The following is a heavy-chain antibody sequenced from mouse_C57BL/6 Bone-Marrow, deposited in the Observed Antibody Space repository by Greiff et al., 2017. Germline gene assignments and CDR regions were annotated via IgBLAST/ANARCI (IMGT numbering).Heavy chain of an antibody. CDR1: GYTFTSYG. CDR2: IYPRSGNT. V-gene: IGHV1-81*01. J-gene: IGHJ4*01. Sequence: VQLQQSGAELARPGASVKLSCKASGYTFTSYGISWVKQRTGQGLEWIGEIYPRSGNTYYNEKFKGKSTLTADKSSSTAYMELRSLTSEDSAVYFWARGDLLWLHDYAMDYWGQGTSVTVSS. D-gene: IGHD2-2*01. CDR3: ARGDLLWLHDYAMDY.